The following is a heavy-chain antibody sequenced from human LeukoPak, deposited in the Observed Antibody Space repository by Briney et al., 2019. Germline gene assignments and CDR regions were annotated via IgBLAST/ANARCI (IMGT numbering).Heavy chain of an antibody. D-gene: IGHD3-16*01. J-gene: IGHJ4*02. V-gene: IGHV1-18*01. Sequence: ASVKVSCKASGYPFTTYGITWVRQAPGQGLEWMGLISPYTGDTNYAQKFQGRLSMATDTSTSTAYMELRTLRSDPTTTYFCARLWRDSAYWGQGTLAIVSS. CDR2: ISPYTGDT. CDR1: GYPFTTYG. CDR3: ARLWRDSAY.